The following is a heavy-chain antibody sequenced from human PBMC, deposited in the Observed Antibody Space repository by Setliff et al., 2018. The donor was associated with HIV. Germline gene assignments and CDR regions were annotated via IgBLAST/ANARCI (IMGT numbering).Heavy chain of an antibody. CDR3: TKRRRAPGTANLEAY. V-gene: IGHV5-51*01. CDR2: IYPGDSTV. CDR1: GYPFTHYW. Sequence: GESLTISCQASGYPFTHYWIGWVRQRPGEGLDWVGVIYPGDSTVRYGPSFQGQVTISADTSITTAYLQWSSLTASDTATYYCTKRRRAPGTANLEAYWGQGTLVTSPQ. D-gene: IGHD2-21*02. J-gene: IGHJ4*02.